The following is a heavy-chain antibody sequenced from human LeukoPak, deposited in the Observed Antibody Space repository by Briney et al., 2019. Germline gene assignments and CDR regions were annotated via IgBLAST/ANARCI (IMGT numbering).Heavy chain of an antibody. J-gene: IGHJ6*02. V-gene: IGHV4-34*01. CDR3: ARVDSSSWLSYYYGMDV. D-gene: IGHD6-13*01. CDR2: INHSGST. CDR1: GGSFSGYY. Sequence: KPSETLSLTCAVYGGSFSGYYWSWIRQPPGKGLEWIGEINHSGSTNYNPSLKSRVTISVDTSKNQFSLKLSSVTAADTAVYYCARVDSSSWLSYYYGMDVWGQGTTVTVSS.